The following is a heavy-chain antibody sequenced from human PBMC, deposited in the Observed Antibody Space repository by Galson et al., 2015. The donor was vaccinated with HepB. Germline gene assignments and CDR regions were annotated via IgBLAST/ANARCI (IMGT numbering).Heavy chain of an antibody. D-gene: IGHD1-14*01. CDR2: IYSGGST. V-gene: IGHV3-53*01. CDR1: GFTVSSNY. CDR3: LRVPESGY. Sequence: SLRLSCAASGFTVSSNYMTWVRQAPGKGLEWVSVIYSGGSTYYADSVKGRFTISRDNSKNTLSLQMNSLRAEDTAVYYCLRVPESGYWGQGTLVTVSS. J-gene: IGHJ4*02.